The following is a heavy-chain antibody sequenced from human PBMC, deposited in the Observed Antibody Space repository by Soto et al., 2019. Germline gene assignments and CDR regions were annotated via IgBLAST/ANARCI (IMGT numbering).Heavy chain of an antibody. V-gene: IGHV1-2*02. J-gene: IGHJ6*02. D-gene: IGHD1-7*01. Sequence: ASVKVSCKASGYTFTDYYMHWVRQAPGQGLEWMGWINPNSGGTNYAQKFQGRVTMTRDTSISTAYMELSRLRSDDTAVYYCARKPELRGSYYYYYDMDVSGQGPTVTVYS. CDR1: GYTFTDYY. CDR3: ARKPELRGSYYYYYDMDV. CDR2: INPNSGGT.